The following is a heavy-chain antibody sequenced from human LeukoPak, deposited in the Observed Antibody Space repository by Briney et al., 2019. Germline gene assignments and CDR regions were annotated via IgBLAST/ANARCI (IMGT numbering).Heavy chain of an antibody. CDR1: GGSISSSSYY. Sequence: SETLSLTCTFSGGSISSSSYYWGWIRQPPGKGLEWIGSIYYSGSTYYNPSLKSPVTISVDTSKNQFSLKLSSVSAADTAVYYCGSEIRYSSGWLAGYWGQGTLVTVSS. J-gene: IGHJ4*02. CDR2: IYYSGST. CDR3: GSEIRYSSGWLAGY. D-gene: IGHD6-19*01. V-gene: IGHV4-39*07.